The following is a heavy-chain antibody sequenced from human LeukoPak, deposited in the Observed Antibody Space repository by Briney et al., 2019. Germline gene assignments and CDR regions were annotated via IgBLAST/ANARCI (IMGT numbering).Heavy chain of an antibody. J-gene: IGHJ6*02. D-gene: IGHD3-10*01. CDR2: ISGSGGST. CDR3: AKELNGAYCSGSYYNFHYYYYGMDV. CDR1: GFTFSSYA. Sequence: PGGSLRLSCAASGFTFSSYAMSWVRQAPGKGLEWVSAISGSGGSTYYADSVKGRFTISRDNSKNTLYLQMNSLRAEDTAAYYCAKELNGAYCSGSYYNFHYYYYGMDVWGQGTTVTVSS. V-gene: IGHV3-23*01.